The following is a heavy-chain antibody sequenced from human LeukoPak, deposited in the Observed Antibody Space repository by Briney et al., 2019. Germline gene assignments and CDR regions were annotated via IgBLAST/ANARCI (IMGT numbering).Heavy chain of an antibody. D-gene: IGHD6-19*01. Sequence: PSETLSLTCTVPGGSISAYYWSWIRQPVGKGLEWIGYIYYNESTNYNPSVKSRATISADTSKNQFSLKLRSVTAADTAVYYCARGRWLVNYWGQGTLVTVSS. V-gene: IGHV4-59*01. CDR2: IYYNEST. CDR3: ARGRWLVNY. J-gene: IGHJ4*02. CDR1: GGSISAYY.